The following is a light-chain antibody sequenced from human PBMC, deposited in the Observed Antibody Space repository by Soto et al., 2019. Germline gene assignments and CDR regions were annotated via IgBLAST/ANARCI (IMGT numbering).Light chain of an antibody. J-gene: IGKJ1*01. CDR2: GAS. CDR3: QRYNSAPRT. CDR1: QGIGNY. Sequence: EIPMTQSPSSLSASVGDRVTITCRASQGIGNYLAWYQQKPGEVPKLLIYGASTLQSGVPSRFSGSGSGTDFTLTISTLQPEDVAIYYCQRYNSAPRTFGQGTKVEIK. V-gene: IGKV1-27*01.